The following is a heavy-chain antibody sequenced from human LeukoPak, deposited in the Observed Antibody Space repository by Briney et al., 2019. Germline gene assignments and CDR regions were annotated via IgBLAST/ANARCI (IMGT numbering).Heavy chain of an antibody. J-gene: IGHJ4*02. V-gene: IGHV4-59*08. CDR2: IYYSGST. Sequence: SETLSLTCTVSGGSISSYYWSWIRQPPGKGLKWIGYIYYSGSTNYNPSLKSRVTISVDTSKNQFSLKLSSVTAADTAVYYCASAWDDILTGKWGQGTLVTVSS. D-gene: IGHD3-9*01. CDR1: GGSISSYY. CDR3: ASAWDDILTGK.